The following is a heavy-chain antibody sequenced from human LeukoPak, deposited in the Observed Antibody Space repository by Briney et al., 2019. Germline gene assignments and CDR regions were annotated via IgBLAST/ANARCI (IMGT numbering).Heavy chain of an antibody. D-gene: IGHD1-26*01. CDR1: GFTVSTNC. CDR2: ISSSGSTI. Sequence: GGSLRLSCAASGFTVSTNCMTWVRQAPGKGLEWVSYISSSGSTIYYADSVKGRFTISRGNAKNFLYLQMNSLRDEDTAVYYCARGVNSGNYNYWYFDLWGRGTLVTVSS. V-gene: IGHV3-48*02. J-gene: IGHJ2*01. CDR3: ARGVNSGNYNYWYFDL.